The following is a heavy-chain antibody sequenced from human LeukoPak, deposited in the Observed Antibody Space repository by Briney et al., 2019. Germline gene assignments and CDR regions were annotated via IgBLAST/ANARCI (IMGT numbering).Heavy chain of an antibody. Sequence: PGGSLRLSCAASGFTFTSYAMSWVRQAPGKGLEWVSGISGSGDSTYHADSVKGRFTISRDNSKNTLYLQMNSLRGEDTAVYYCARAPVRGAVAGVDYWGQGTLVTVSS. D-gene: IGHD6-19*01. J-gene: IGHJ4*02. CDR2: ISGSGDST. CDR1: GFTFTSYA. V-gene: IGHV3-23*01. CDR3: ARAPVRGAVAGVDY.